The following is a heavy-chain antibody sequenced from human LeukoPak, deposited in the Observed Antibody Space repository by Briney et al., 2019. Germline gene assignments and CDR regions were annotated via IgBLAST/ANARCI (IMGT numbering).Heavy chain of an antibody. CDR3: ARGEASADDAFDI. V-gene: IGHV1-2*02. Sequence: VASVRVSCKASGYTFTGYYMHWVRQAPGQGLEWMGWINPNSGGTNYAQKFQGRVTMTRDTSISTAYMELSRLRSDDTAVYYCARGEASADDAFDIWGQGTMVTVSS. D-gene: IGHD1-26*01. CDR1: GYTFTGYY. CDR2: INPNSGGT. J-gene: IGHJ3*02.